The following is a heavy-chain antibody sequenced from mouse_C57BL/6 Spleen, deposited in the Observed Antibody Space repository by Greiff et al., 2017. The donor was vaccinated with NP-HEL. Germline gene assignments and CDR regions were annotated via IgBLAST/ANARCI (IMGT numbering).Heavy chain of an antibody. CDR3: AREEYEYGGRNAMDY. CDR1: GYTFTSYW. V-gene: IGHV1-64*01. J-gene: IGHJ4*01. D-gene: IGHD2-4*01. Sequence: VQLQQPGAELVKPGASVKLSCKASGYTFTSYWMHWVKQRPGQGLEWIGMIHPNSGSTNYNEKFKSKATLTVDKSASTAYMQLSSLTSEDSAVYYCAREEYEYGGRNAMDYWGQGTSVTVSS. CDR2: IHPNSGST.